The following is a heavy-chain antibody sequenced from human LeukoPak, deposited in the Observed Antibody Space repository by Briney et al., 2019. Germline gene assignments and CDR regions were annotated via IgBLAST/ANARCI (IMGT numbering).Heavy chain of an antibody. CDR3: AKDARRTNGWYFFDY. V-gene: IGHV3-23*01. J-gene: IGHJ4*02. Sequence: GGSLRLSCAASGFAFSRLAMGWVRQAPGKGLERVSVISDSGSLTYYADSVKGRFTISRDNSKNTLFLQMNGLRAEDTAVYYCAKDARRTNGWYFFDYWGQGTLVTVSS. CDR1: GFAFSRLA. CDR2: ISDSGSLT. D-gene: IGHD6-19*01.